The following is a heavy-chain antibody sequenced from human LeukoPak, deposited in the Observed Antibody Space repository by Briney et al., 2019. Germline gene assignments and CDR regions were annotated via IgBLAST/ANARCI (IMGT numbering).Heavy chain of an antibody. CDR3: ARPYSVSYYDAFDI. CDR2: LYSTGST. D-gene: IGHD1-26*01. Sequence: SETLSLTCTVSGGSIGSYYWGWIRQPPGKGLEWIGSLYSTGSTYDNPSLKSRVTMSVDTSKNQFSLKLSSVTAADTAVYYCARPYSVSYYDAFDIWGQGTMVTVSS. CDR1: GGSIGSYY. J-gene: IGHJ3*02. V-gene: IGHV4-39*01.